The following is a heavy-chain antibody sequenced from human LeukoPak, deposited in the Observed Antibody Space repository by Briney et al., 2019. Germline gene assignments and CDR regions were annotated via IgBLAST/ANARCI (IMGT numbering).Heavy chain of an antibody. CDR2: INPNSGGT. J-gene: IGHJ5*02. V-gene: IGHV1-2*06. CDR1: GYTFTGYY. D-gene: IGHD4-17*01. CDR3: ARRNTYGDYDLFDP. Sequence: ASVTVSFTASGYTFTGYYMHWVRQAPGQGLEWMGRINPNSGGTNYAQKFQGRVTMTRDTSISTAYMELSRLRSDDTAVYYCARRNTYGDYDLFDPWGQGTLVTVSS.